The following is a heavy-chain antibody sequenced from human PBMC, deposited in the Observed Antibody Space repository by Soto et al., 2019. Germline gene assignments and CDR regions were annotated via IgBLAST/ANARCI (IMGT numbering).Heavy chain of an antibody. CDR3: ARDFGFGIGYPQAYYYGMDC. J-gene: IGHJ6*04. CDR1: RFTFSNYN. Sequence: PGGSLRLSCAASRFTFSNYNMNWVRQAPGKGLEWVSYISSSSTNVYYADSVKGRFTISRDNAKNSLYLQVNSLRDEDTAVYYCARDFGFGIGYPQAYYYGMDCWGKGTTVTVDS. CDR2: ISSSSTNV. V-gene: IGHV3-48*02. D-gene: IGHD3-3*01.